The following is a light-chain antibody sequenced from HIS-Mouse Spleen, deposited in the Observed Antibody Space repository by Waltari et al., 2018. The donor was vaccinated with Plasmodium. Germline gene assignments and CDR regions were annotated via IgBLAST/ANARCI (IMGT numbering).Light chain of an antibody. CDR1: QGISSY. CDR3: QQLNSDPRT. CDR2: AAS. J-gene: IGKJ1*01. V-gene: IGKV1-9*01. Sequence: DIQLTQSPSFLSASVGDRVTITCRASQGISSYLAWYQQKPGTAPKLLIYAASTLQSGVPSRFSGSGSGTAFTLTFSSLQPGDFATCCCQQLNSDPRTFGQGTKVEIK.